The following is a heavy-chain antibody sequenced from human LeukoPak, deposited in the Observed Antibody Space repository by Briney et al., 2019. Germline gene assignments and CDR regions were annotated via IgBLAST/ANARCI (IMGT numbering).Heavy chain of an antibody. D-gene: IGHD4-17*01. CDR3: ARGPTTVTRAFDY. Sequence: SETLSLTCTVSGGSISSDNYYWSWIRQPAGKGLEWIGRIYTSGNTNYNPSLKSRATMSVDTSKNQFSLKLSSVTAADTAVYYCARGPTTVTRAFDYWGQGTLVTVSS. J-gene: IGHJ4*02. CDR2: IYTSGNT. CDR1: GGSISSDNYY. V-gene: IGHV4-61*02.